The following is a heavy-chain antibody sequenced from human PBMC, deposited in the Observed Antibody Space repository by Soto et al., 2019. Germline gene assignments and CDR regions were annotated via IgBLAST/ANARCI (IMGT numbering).Heavy chain of an antibody. Sequence: ESGPTLVNPTQTLTLTCTFSGFSLSTGGVGVGWIRQPPGKAPEWLALIYWNDDKRYSPSLNSRLTITKDTSKNQVVLTMSNMDPVDTATYYCAGYHVSTGYHGYGMDDWGQGTLVTVSS. J-gene: IGHJ6*02. CDR2: IYWNDDK. V-gene: IGHV2-5*01. D-gene: IGHD3-9*01. CDR3: AGYHVSTGYHGYGMDD. CDR1: GFSLSTGGVG.